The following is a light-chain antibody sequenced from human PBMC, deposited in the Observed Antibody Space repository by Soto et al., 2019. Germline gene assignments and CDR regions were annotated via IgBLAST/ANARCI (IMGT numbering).Light chain of an antibody. V-gene: IGLV2-14*01. J-gene: IGLJ1*01. Sequence: QSALTQPASVSGPPGQSITISCTGTSSDVGAYNYVSWYQHHPGKAPRLVIYDVTNRPSEISDRFSGSKSGNTASLTISGLLAEDEADYYCTSYTSISTYVFGTGTKVTVL. CDR3: TSYTSISTYV. CDR1: SSDVGAYNY. CDR2: DVT.